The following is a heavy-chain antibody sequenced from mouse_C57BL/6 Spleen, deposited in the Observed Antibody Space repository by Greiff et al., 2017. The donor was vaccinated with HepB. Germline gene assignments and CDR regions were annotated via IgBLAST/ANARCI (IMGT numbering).Heavy chain of an antibody. Sequence: QVQLQQSGAELVKPGASVKISCKASGYAFSSYWMNWVKRRPGKGLEWIGQIYPGDGDTNYNGKFKGKATLTADKSSSTAYMQLSSLTSEDSAVYFCARDDYYGSSFYAMDYWGQGTSVTVSS. CDR3: ARDDYYGSSFYAMDY. V-gene: IGHV1-80*01. CDR2: IYPGDGDT. J-gene: IGHJ4*01. CDR1: GYAFSSYW. D-gene: IGHD1-1*01.